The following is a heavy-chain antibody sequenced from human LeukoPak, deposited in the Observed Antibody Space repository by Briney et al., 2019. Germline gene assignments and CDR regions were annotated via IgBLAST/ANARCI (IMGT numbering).Heavy chain of an antibody. D-gene: IGHD4-23*01. J-gene: IGHJ1*01. CDR1: GGSISSGGYS. CDR3: ARDYGGEYFQH. V-gene: IGHV4-30-2*01. Sequence: SETLSLTCAVSGGSISSGGYSWSWIQQPPGKGLEWIGYIYHSGSTYYNPSLKSRVTISVDRSKNQFSLKLSSVTAADTAVYYCARDYGGEYFQHWGQGTLVTVSS. CDR2: IYHSGST.